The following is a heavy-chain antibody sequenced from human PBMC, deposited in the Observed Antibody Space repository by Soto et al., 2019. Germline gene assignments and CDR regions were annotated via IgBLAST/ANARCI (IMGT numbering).Heavy chain of an antibody. V-gene: IGHV3-48*03. Sequence: EVQLVESGGGLVQPGGSLRLSCAASGFTLSSYEMNWVRQAPGKGLEWVSYISSSGSTIYYADSVKGRFTISRDNAKNSLYLQMNSLRAEDTAVYYCARGNIDCSGGSCLGGMDVWGQGTTVTVSS. CDR1: GFTLSSYE. CDR3: ARGNIDCSGGSCLGGMDV. CDR2: ISSSGSTI. D-gene: IGHD2-15*01. J-gene: IGHJ6*02.